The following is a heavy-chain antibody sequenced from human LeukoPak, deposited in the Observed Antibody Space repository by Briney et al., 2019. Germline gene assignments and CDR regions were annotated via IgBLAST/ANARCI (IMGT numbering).Heavy chain of an antibody. CDR1: GFTFSTYG. D-gene: IGHD1-26*01. CDR2: IRYDGSNK. Sequence: PGGSLRLSCAASGFTFSTYGMHWVRQAPGKGLEWVAFIRYDGSNKYYADSVKGRFTISRDNSKNTLYLQVNSLRAEDTAVYYCAKTRGAAFPYYFDYWGQGTLVTVSS. V-gene: IGHV3-30*02. J-gene: IGHJ4*02. CDR3: AKTRGAAFPYYFDY.